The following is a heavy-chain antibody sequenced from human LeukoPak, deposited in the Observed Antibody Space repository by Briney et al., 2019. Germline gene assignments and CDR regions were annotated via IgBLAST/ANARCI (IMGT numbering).Heavy chain of an antibody. CDR2: IYYSGST. CDR3: AGRGDVVAVPADY. D-gene: IGHD2-2*01. J-gene: IGHJ4*02. CDR1: GGSISTGSYY. Sequence: PSETLSLTCTVSGGSISTGSYYWAWIRQPPGKGLEWLGSIYYSGSTYYSPSLKSRVTISVDTSKNQFSLKLSSVTAADTAVYYCAGRGDVVAVPADYWGQGTLVTVSS. V-gene: IGHV4-39*01.